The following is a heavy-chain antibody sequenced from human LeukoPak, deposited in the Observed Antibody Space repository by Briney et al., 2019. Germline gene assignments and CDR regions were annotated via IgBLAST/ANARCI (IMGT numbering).Heavy chain of an antibody. J-gene: IGHJ4*02. CDR1: GFTFSDYY. CDR3: AKDILAPGLHFDH. V-gene: IGHV3-11*01. CDR2: ISLSGTI. D-gene: IGHD1-26*01. Sequence: GGSLRLSCAASGFTFSDYYMSWIRQAPGKGLEWVSYISLSGTIYYADSVKGRFTISRDNAKNSLYLQMNSLRAEDTAVYYCAKDILAPGLHFDHWGQGTLVTVSS.